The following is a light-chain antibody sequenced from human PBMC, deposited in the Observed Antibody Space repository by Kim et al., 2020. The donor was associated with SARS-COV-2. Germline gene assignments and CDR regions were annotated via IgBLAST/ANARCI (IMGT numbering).Light chain of an antibody. Sequence: EIVMTQSPATLSVSPGERATLSCRASQSVSGNLVWYQQKPGQAPRLLIYGASTRATGIPARFSGSGSGTEFTLTISSLQSEDFAVYYCQQYNNWPRTFRQGTKVDI. CDR1: QSVSGN. CDR3: QQYNNWPRT. CDR2: GAS. J-gene: IGKJ1*01. V-gene: IGKV3-15*01.